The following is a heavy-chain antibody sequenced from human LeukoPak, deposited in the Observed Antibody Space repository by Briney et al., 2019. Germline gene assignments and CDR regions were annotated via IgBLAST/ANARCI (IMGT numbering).Heavy chain of an antibody. V-gene: IGHV3-74*01. Sequence: GGSLRLSCAASGFTFSSYWMDWVRQAPGKGLVWVSLISSDGSSTTYADSVKGRFTISRDSAKNTLYLQMNSLRAEDTAVYYCVRDGGVSGYDLLDYWGQGTLVTVSS. CDR3: VRDGGVSGYDLLDY. D-gene: IGHD5-12*01. CDR1: GFTFSSYW. J-gene: IGHJ4*02. CDR2: ISSDGSST.